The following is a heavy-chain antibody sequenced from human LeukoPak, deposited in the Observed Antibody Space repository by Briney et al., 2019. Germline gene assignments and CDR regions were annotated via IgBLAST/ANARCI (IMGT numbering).Heavy chain of an antibody. J-gene: IGHJ6*03. CDR1: GYTLTELS. Sequence: GASVKVSCKVSGYTLTELSMHWVRQAPGKGLEWMGGFDPEDGETIYAQKFQGGVTMTEDTSTDTAYMELSSLRSEDTAVYYCACQIEVGATHRGFYYYMDVWGKGTTVTVSS. V-gene: IGHV1-24*01. CDR3: ACQIEVGATHRGFYYYMDV. D-gene: IGHD1-26*01. CDR2: FDPEDGET.